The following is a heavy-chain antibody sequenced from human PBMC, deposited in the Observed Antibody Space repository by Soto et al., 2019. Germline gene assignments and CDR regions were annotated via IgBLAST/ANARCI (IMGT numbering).Heavy chain of an antibody. CDR1: GFTFSSYG. D-gene: IGHD5-18*01. V-gene: IGHV3-33*01. Sequence: GGSLRLSXAASGFTFSSYGMHWVRQAPGKGLEWVAVIWYDGSNKYYADSVKGRFTISRDNSKNTLYLQMNSLRAEDTAVYYCARMYTAMEYYFDYWGQGTLVTVSS. CDR2: IWYDGSNK. J-gene: IGHJ4*02. CDR3: ARMYTAMEYYFDY.